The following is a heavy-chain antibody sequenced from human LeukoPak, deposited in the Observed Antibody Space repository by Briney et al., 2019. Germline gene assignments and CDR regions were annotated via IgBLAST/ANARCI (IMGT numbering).Heavy chain of an antibody. CDR2: IYYSGST. CDR1: GGSISSSSYY. J-gene: IGHJ3*02. V-gene: IGHV4-39*07. Sequence: SETLSLTCTVSGGSISSSSYYWGWIRQPPGKGLEWIGSIYYSGSTYYNPSLKSRVTISVDTSKNQFSLKLSSVTAADTAVYYCARDPYIGQWLVRRGNAFDIWGQGTMVTVSS. D-gene: IGHD6-19*01. CDR3: ARDPYIGQWLVRRGNAFDI.